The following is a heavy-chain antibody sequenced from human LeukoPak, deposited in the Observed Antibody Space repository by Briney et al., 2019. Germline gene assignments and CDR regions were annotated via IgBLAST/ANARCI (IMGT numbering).Heavy chain of an antibody. V-gene: IGHV1-69*05. D-gene: IGHD4-17*01. CDR1: GGTFNSYA. J-gene: IGHJ4*02. CDR3: AMTGVTTVLDY. CDR2: IVPIFGTA. Sequence: SVTLSCKASGGTFNSYAICWVRQAPGQGREWMGGIVPIFGTANYAQKFQGRVTITTDESTSTAYMELSSLRSEDTAVYYCAMTGVTTVLDYWGQGTLVTVSS.